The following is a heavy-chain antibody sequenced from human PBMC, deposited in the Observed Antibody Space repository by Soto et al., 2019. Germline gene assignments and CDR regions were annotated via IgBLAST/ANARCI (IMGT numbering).Heavy chain of an antibody. J-gene: IGHJ4*02. Sequence: PSETLSLTCTVSGGSISSGGYYWSWIRQHPGRGLEWIGYIYYSGSTYYNPSLKSRVTISVDTSKNQFSLKLSSVTAADTAVYYCARAEEASSSSIWGQGTLVTVSS. V-gene: IGHV4-31*03. CDR1: GGSISSGGYY. CDR3: ARAEEASSSSI. D-gene: IGHD6-6*01. CDR2: IYYSGST.